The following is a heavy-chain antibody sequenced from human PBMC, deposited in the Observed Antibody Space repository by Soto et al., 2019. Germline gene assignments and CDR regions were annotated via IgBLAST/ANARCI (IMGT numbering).Heavy chain of an antibody. CDR1: GFSFSTNA. D-gene: IGHD2-21*02. V-gene: IGHV3-48*03. CDR3: ALLRDS. Sequence: GALRLSCEASGFSFSTNAMNWVRQAPGKGPEWLSYISRDGGTIYYSSSVQGRFTVSRDNTRNSLFLQMNSLRAEDTAFYYCALLRDSWGQGAQVTVSS. CDR2: ISRDGGTI. J-gene: IGHJ5*01.